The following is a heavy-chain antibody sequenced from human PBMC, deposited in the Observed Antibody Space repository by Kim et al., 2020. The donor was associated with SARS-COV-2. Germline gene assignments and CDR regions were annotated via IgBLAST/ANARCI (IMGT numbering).Heavy chain of an antibody. CDR3: ARTRSWSSTSCYVDY. V-gene: IGHV3-23*01. CDR2: ISSSGGST. J-gene: IGHJ4*01. CDR1: GFTFGTYA. D-gene: IGHD2-2*01. Sequence: GGSLRLSCVTSGFTFGTYAMSWVRQAPEKGLEWVSGISSSGGSTDYADSVKGRFTISRDSAKNTLYLQMVSLRVEDTALYYCARTRSWSSTSCYVDYLG.